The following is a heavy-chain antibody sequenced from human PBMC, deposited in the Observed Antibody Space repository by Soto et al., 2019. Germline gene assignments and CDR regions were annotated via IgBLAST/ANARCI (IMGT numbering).Heavy chain of an antibody. J-gene: IGHJ4*02. Sequence: SLTCTVSGGSISSGDYFRTWIRQSPGKGLEWIGYIYNSGATYDNPSLRSRLTISVDTSKNQFYLKLSFVTAADTAVYYCASARLHYRTVDYWGQGTLVTVSS. CDR2: IYNSGAT. V-gene: IGHV4-30-4*01. CDR1: GGSISSGDYF. CDR3: ASARLHYRTVDY. D-gene: IGHD4-4*01.